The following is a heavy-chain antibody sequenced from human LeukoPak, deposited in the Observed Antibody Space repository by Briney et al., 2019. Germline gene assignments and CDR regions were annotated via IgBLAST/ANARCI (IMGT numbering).Heavy chain of an antibody. CDR2: INPNSGGT. J-gene: IGHJ4*02. V-gene: IGHV1-2*06. Sequence: ASVKVSCKASGYTFTGYYMHWVRQAPGQGLEWMGRINPNSGGTNYAQKFQGRVTMTRDTSISTAYMELSRLRSDDTAVYYCARDADYDILTGYLNYWGQGTLVTVSS. D-gene: IGHD3-9*01. CDR1: GYTFTGYY. CDR3: ARDADYDILTGYLNY.